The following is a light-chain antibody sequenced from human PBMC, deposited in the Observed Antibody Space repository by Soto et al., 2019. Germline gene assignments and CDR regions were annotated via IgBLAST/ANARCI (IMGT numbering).Light chain of an antibody. CDR1: QDISKY. CDR3: QQYHSLPFT. CDR2: EAS. Sequence: DIQMTQSPSSLSASVGDRITITCQASQDISKYLIWYQQTPGKAPKFLIYEASNLERGVPSRFSGIGSGTYFTFTITSLQPEDTATYYCQQYHSLPFTFGPGTKLDIK. V-gene: IGKV1-33*01. J-gene: IGKJ3*01.